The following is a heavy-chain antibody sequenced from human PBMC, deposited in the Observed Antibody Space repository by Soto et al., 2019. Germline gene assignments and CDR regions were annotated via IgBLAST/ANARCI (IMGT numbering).Heavy chain of an antibody. CDR3: ARAGEHYYASGSYYESRDYFDH. V-gene: IGHV3-30*04. D-gene: IGHD3-10*01. J-gene: IGHJ4*02. Sequence: QVQLVESGGGVVQPGKSLRLSCAASGFTFSNFGFHWVRQAPGKGLEWVAAISYDGSNTFYADSVKGRFTISRDNARSTLFLQMNSPRAEDTAIYYCARAGEHYYASGSYYESRDYFDHWGQGTLVTVSS. CDR2: ISYDGSNT. CDR1: GFTFSNFG.